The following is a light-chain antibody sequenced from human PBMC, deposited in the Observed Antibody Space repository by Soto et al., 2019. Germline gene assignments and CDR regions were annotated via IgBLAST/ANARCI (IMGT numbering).Light chain of an antibody. J-gene: IGKJ1*01. CDR3: QHYNSYSEA. Sequence: DSQITQSPSSLSASIGDRVTITCRASQGIKNDLAWYQQKPGKAPKLLIYKASTLKSGVPSRFSGSGSGTEFTLTISSLQPDDFATYYCQHYNSYSEAFGQGTKADIK. V-gene: IGKV1-5*03. CDR2: KAS. CDR1: QGIKND.